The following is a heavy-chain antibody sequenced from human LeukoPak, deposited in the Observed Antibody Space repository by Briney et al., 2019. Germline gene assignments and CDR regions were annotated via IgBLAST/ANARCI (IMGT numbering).Heavy chain of an antibody. D-gene: IGHD6-19*01. Sequence: SETLSLTCTVSGGSISTYYWSWIPQPPGKGLEFIAYIYRSGIINYNPSLQSRVTMSVDTSENRFSLNLSSMTAADTAVYYCARRQTFADSTAWYDTFDIWGHGTMVTVSS. J-gene: IGHJ3*02. V-gene: IGHV4-59*08. CDR2: IYRSGII. CDR3: ARRQTFADSTAWYDTFDI. CDR1: GGSISTYY.